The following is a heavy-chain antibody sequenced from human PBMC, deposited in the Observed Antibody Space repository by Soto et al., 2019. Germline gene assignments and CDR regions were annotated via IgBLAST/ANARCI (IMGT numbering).Heavy chain of an antibody. D-gene: IGHD6-6*01. J-gene: IGHJ6*03. Sequence: EVQLVESGGGLVQPGGSLRLSCAASGFTFSSYWMSWVRQAPGKGLEWVANIKQDGSEKYYVDSVKGRFTISRDNAKNSLYLQMNSLRAEDTAVYYCARTERVAARPFNYYYMDVWGKGTTVTVSS. CDR2: IKQDGSEK. CDR3: ARTERVAARPFNYYYMDV. V-gene: IGHV3-7*01. CDR1: GFTFSSYW.